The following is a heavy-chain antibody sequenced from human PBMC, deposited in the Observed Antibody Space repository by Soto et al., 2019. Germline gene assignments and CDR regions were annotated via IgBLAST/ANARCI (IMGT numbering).Heavy chain of an antibody. CDR2: IKNKAENYAT. CDR3: TRLAFGSSWYGFDY. Sequence: EVQLVESGGGLVQPGGSLKLSCATSGFTFSDYAIHWVRQASGEGQEWVGRIKNKAENYATEYAASVKDRFTISRDDSKNTAYLQMNSLRTEDTAVYYCTRLAFGSSWYGFDYWGQGTLITVSS. V-gene: IGHV3-73*02. J-gene: IGHJ4*02. CDR1: GFTFSDYA. D-gene: IGHD6-13*01.